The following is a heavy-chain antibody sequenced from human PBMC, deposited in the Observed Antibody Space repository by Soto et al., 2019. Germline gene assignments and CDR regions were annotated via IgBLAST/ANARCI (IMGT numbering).Heavy chain of an antibody. CDR1: GFTFSSYA. CDR2: ISSNGGST. V-gene: IGHV3-64D*08. CDR3: VAEMATNSYYYYYGMDV. D-gene: IGHD5-12*01. J-gene: IGHJ6*02. Sequence: PGGSLRLSCAASGFTFSSYAMSWVRQAPGKGLEYVSAISSNGGSTYYADSVKGRFTISRDNSKNTLYLQMSSLRAEDTAVYYCVAEMATNSYYYYYGMDVWGQGTTVTVSS.